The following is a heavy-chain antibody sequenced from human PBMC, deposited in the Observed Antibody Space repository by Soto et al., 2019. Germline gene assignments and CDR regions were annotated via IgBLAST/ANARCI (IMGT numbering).Heavy chain of an antibody. CDR1: GYSFTTHW. Sequence: PGESLKISCQGSGYSFTTHWITWVRQTPGKGLEWMGRNDPSNSYINYSPSFQGHVTISVDRSISTAYLQLRRMEASDTAIYYCARRLSGPKEEYNAYYFYGLDVWGQGTKVTLSS. CDR3: ARRLSGPKEEYNAYYFYGLDV. V-gene: IGHV5-10-1*01. CDR2: NDPSNSYI. J-gene: IGHJ6*02. D-gene: IGHD1-1*01.